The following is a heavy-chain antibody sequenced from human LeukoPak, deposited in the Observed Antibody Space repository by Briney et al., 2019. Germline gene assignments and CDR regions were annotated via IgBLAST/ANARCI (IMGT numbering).Heavy chain of an antibody. CDR2: ISYDGSNK. D-gene: IGHD1-26*01. CDR3: ARDSPDDEWELPRLDFDY. J-gene: IGHJ4*02. Sequence: GGSLRLSCAASGFTFSSYAMHWVRQAPGKGLEWVAVISYDGSNKYYADSVKGRFTISRDNSKNTLYLQMNSLRAEDTAVYYCARDSPDDEWELPRLDFDYWGQGTLVTVSS. V-gene: IGHV3-30-3*01. CDR1: GFTFSSYA.